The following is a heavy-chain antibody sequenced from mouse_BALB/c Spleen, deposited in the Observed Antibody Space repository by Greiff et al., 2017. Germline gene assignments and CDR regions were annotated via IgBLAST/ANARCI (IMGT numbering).Heavy chain of an antibody. D-gene: IGHD1-1*01. V-gene: IGHV1S34*01. J-gene: IGHJ2*01. Sequence: LVKTGASVKISCKASGYSFTGYYMHWVKQSHGKSLEWIGYISCYNGATSYNQKFKGKATFTVDTSSSTAYMQFNSLTSEDSAVYYCARDYGSTGDYFDYWGQGTTLTVPS. CDR2: ISCYNGAT. CDR3: ARDYGSTGDYFDY. CDR1: GYSFTGYY.